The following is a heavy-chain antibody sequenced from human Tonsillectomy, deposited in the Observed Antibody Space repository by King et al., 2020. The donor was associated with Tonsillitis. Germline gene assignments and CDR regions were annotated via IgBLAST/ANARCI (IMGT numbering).Heavy chain of an antibody. D-gene: IGHD3-10*01. Sequence: VQLVESGGGLVQPGGSLRLSCAASGFTFSSYGMSWVRQAPGKGLEWVSAISGSGGSTYYADSVKGRFTISRDNSKNTLYLQMNSLRAEDTAVYYCAKVVSSMVRGVLYFDYWGQGTLVTVSS. CDR1: GFTFSSYG. J-gene: IGHJ4*02. CDR2: ISGSGGST. V-gene: IGHV3-23*04. CDR3: AKVVSSMVRGVLYFDY.